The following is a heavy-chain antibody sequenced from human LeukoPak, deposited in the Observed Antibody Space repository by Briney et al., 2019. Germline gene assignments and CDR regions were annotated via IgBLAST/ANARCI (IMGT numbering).Heavy chain of an antibody. CDR2: ISYDGSNK. CDR1: GFTFSSYA. Sequence: GGSLRLSCAASGFTFSSYAMHWVRQAPGKGLEWVAVISYDGSNKYYADSAKGRFTISRDNSKNTLYLQMNSLRAEDTAVYYCARDQPVTMVRGVIPNYYYYYYGMDVWGQGTTVTVSS. V-gene: IGHV3-30-3*01. D-gene: IGHD3-10*01. CDR3: ARDQPVTMVRGVIPNYYYYYYGMDV. J-gene: IGHJ6*02.